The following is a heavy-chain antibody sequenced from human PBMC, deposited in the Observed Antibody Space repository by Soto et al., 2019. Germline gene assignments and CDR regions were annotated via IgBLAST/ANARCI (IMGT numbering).Heavy chain of an antibody. V-gene: IGHV3-21*01. J-gene: IGHJ4*01. D-gene: IGHD2-21*02. CDR3: AREVVTNYTDYCVVL. CDR1: GFAFYYYN. CDR2: ISGSGIDI. Sequence: EVQLIESGGGLVKPGGSLRLSCAASGFAFYYYNMNWVRQAPGRGLAWVSSISGSGIDIHFTDSVKGRFTISRDNAKTSVYLQMDSLRPEYTAIYYCAREVVTNYTDYCVVLWGRGALVTVAS.